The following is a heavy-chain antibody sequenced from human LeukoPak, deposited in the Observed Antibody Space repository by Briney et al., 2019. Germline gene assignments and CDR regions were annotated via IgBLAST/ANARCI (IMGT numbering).Heavy chain of an antibody. CDR1: GFTFSSYA. V-gene: IGHV3-23*01. Sequence: GGSLRLSCAASGFTFSSYAMSWVRQAPGKGLAWVSGISASGDSTYYADSVKGRFTISRDNSKNALCLQMNSLRAEDTAVYYCAKALGDFWSGYYSPLGYYYMDVWGKGTTVTVSS. D-gene: IGHD3-3*01. J-gene: IGHJ6*03. CDR2: ISASGDST. CDR3: AKALGDFWSGYYSPLGYYYMDV.